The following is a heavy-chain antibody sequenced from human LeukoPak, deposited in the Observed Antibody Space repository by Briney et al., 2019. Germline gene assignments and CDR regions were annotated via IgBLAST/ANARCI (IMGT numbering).Heavy chain of an antibody. CDR1: GGSISSCSYY. V-gene: IGHV4-39*01. D-gene: IGHD2-21*02. CDR2: MFYSCSA. Sequence: SETLSLTCTVSGGSISSCSYYWGWIRQPPGKGLEWFGSMFYSCSAFYNPSLKSRVTISVDTSKNQFSLKLSSVTAADTAVYYCARHKGRGSINCYSCGLLDPWGQGTLVTVSS. CDR3: ARHKGRGSINCYSCGLLDP. J-gene: IGHJ5*02.